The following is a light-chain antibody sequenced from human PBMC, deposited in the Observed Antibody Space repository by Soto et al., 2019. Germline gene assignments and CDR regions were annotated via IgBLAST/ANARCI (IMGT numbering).Light chain of an antibody. J-gene: IGLJ2*01. V-gene: IGLV3-10*01. CDR3: YSTDSSGNLVV. Sequence: SYELKQPPSGSVSPGQTARNTCSGDALPKKYAYWYQQKSGQAPVLVIYEDSKRPSGIPERFSGSSSGTMATLTISGAQVEDEADYYCYSTDSSGNLVVFGGGTKLTVL. CDR2: EDS. CDR1: ALPKKY.